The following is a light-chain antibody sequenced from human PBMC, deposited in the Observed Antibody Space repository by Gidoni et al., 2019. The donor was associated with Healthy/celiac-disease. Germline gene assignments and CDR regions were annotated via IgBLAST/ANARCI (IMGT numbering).Light chain of an antibody. CDR3: QQYNNWPPLN. Sequence: IVMTQSPATQSVSPGERATLSCRASHSVSSNLACYLQKPGQAPRLLIYGASTRATGIPARFSGSGSGTEFTLTISSLQFEDFAVYYCQQYNNWPPLNFGGGTKVEIK. J-gene: IGKJ4*01. CDR2: GAS. V-gene: IGKV3-15*01. CDR1: HSVSSN.